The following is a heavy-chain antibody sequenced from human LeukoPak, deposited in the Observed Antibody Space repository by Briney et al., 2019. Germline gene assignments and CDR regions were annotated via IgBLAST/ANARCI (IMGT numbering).Heavy chain of an antibody. V-gene: IGHV3-30*02. J-gene: IGHJ4*02. CDR3: ARVGAHLGFY. Sequence: GGSLRLSCAASGFTFSTYGIHWVRQAPGKGLEWVAFIRSDGSNEYYADSVKGRFTISRDNAKNTLYLQMNSLRAEDTAVYYCARVGAHLGFYWGQGTLVTVSS. D-gene: IGHD1-26*01. CDR2: IRSDGSNE. CDR1: GFTFSTYG.